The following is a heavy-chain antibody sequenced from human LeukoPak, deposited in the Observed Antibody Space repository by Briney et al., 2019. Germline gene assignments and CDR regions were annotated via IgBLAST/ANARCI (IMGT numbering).Heavy chain of an antibody. Sequence: GGSLQISCQGSGSHFGRHWIAWVRQVPGKGLEWMGIIYPGDSDTRYNPSFQGRVTISADWSIATTYLQWRSLEASDTALYYCSRGAYSSVWYGDYWGQGSLVIVSS. CDR3: SRGAYSSVWYGDY. CDR2: IYPGDSDT. J-gene: IGHJ4*02. D-gene: IGHD6-19*01. CDR1: GSHFGRHW. V-gene: IGHV5-51*01.